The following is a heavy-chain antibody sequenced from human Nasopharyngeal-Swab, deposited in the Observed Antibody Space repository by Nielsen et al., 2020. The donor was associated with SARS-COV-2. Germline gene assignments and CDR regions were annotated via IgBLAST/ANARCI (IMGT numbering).Heavy chain of an antibody. V-gene: IGHV3-7*03. J-gene: IGHJ5*02. CDR3: AKDSYPGWFDP. CDR2: IKYDGSET. CDR1: GFTFSSFW. Sequence: GESLKISCIGSGFTFSSFWMSWVRQAPGEGLEWVASIKYDGSETYYVDSVKGRFTISRDNSKNTLYLQMNSLRAEDTAVYYCAKDSYPGWFDPWGQGTLVTVSS.